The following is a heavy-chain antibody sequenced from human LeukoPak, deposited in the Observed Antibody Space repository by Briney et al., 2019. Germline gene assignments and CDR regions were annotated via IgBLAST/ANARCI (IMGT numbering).Heavy chain of an antibody. J-gene: IGHJ4*02. Sequence: GGSLRLSCAASGFTFSSSWMHWVRQAPGKGLVWVSRINSDGSSTTYADSVKGRFTISRDNVKNTLYLQMNSLRAEDTAVYYCARAPNYYDSKAAGYYMDVWGQGTLVTVSS. D-gene: IGHD3-22*01. CDR1: GFTFSSSW. CDR2: INSDGSST. CDR3: ARAPNYYDSKAAGYYMDV. V-gene: IGHV3-74*01.